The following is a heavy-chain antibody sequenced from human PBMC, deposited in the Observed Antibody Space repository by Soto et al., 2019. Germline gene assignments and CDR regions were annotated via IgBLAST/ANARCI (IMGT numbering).Heavy chain of an antibody. CDR1: GGSFSGYY. CDR3: ARGPWPIRSFDY. J-gene: IGHJ4*02. CDR2: INHSGST. Sequence: SETLSLTCAVYGGSFSGYYWSWIRQPPGKGLEWIGEINHSGSTNYNPSLKSRVTISVDTSKNQFSLKLSSVTAADTAVYYCARGPWPIRSFDYWGQGTLVTVSS. V-gene: IGHV4-34*01.